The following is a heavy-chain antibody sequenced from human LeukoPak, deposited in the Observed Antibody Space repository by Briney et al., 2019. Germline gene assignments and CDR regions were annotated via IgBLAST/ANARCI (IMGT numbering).Heavy chain of an antibody. CDR2: ISGNGANT. J-gene: IGHJ4*02. CDR1: GFTFNNYG. D-gene: IGHD3-9*01. Sequence: GGSLRLSCAASGFTFNNYGMSWVRQAPGKGLEWVAAISGNGANTFYADSVQGRFTISRDNSRSTLYLQMKSLRAEDTALYYCAKIGLLTVNFDFWGQGTLVTVSS. CDR3: AKIGLLTVNFDF. V-gene: IGHV3-23*01.